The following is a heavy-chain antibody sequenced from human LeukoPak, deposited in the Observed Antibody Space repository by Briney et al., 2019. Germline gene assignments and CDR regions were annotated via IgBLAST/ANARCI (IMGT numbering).Heavy chain of an antibody. V-gene: IGHV5-51*01. CDR1: GSSFTSYG. J-gene: IGHJ3*02. CDR2: IYPGDSDT. D-gene: IGHD2-2*01. Sequence: GASLKISCKGSGSSFTSYGIGWVRQMPGKGLEWMGIIYPGDSDTSYSPSFQAQVTISADKSISTAYLQWSSLKASDTAMYYCARRRGIGYCSSTSCRTDDAFDIWGQGIMVTVSS. CDR3: ARRRGIGYCSSTSCRTDDAFDI.